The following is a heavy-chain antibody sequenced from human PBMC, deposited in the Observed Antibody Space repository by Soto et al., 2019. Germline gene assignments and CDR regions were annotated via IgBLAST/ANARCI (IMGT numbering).Heavy chain of an antibody. J-gene: IGHJ4*02. Sequence: QVQLLQSGAEVKQPGASVKVSCKASGYTFTDYTIHWARQAPGQRLEWMGWINTGNDNTKYSQEFQGRVTIAMDTSATTAYMELSGLRSEDTAVYYCARQAAAGNPGDYWGQGTLVTVSS. CDR3: ARQAAAGNPGDY. CDR2: INTGNDNT. CDR1: GYTFTDYT. D-gene: IGHD6-13*01. V-gene: IGHV1-3*04.